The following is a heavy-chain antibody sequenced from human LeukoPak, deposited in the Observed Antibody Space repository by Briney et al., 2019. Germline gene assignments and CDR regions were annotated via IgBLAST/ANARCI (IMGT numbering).Heavy chain of an antibody. J-gene: IGHJ4*02. D-gene: IGHD3-3*01. V-gene: IGHV3-33*01. CDR2: IYYDGTNK. CDR3: ARDREWRDGLKTYFDY. CDR1: GFTFRSYG. Sequence: QPGRSLRLSCAASGFTFRSYGMHWVRQAPGKGLEWVAVIYYDGTNKYYADSVKGRFTISRDNSKNTLYLQMNSLRAEDTAVYYCARDREWRDGLKTYFDYWGQGTLVTVSS.